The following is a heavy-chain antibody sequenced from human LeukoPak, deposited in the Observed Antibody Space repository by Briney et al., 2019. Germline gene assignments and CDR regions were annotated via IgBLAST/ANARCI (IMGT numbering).Heavy chain of an antibody. V-gene: IGHV1-46*03. J-gene: IGHJ4*02. CDR1: GYTFTSYY. CDR3: ASTLWLTAAAGNFDY. Sequence: GASVKVSCKASGYTFTSYYMHWVRQAPGQGLEWMGIINPSGGSTSYAQKFQGRVTMTRDTSTSTVYMKLSSLRSEDTAVYYCASTLWLTAAAGNFDYWGQGTLVTVSS. D-gene: IGHD6-13*01. CDR2: INPSGGST.